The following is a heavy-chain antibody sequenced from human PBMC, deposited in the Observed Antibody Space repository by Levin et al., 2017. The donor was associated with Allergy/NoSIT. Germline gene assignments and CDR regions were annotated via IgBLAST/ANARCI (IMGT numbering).Heavy chain of an antibody. J-gene: IGHJ1*01. CDR1: GASISSYY. V-gene: IGHV4-59*01. CDR3: AGRYFDWFRGDRGAEYFQH. Sequence: ASQTLSLTCTVSGASISSYYWSWIRQPPGKGLEWIGYIYYSGSTNYNPSLKSRVTISVDTSKNQFSLKLSSVTAADTAVYYCAGRYFDWFRGDRGAEYFQHWGQGALVTVSS. D-gene: IGHD3-9*01. CDR2: IYYSGST.